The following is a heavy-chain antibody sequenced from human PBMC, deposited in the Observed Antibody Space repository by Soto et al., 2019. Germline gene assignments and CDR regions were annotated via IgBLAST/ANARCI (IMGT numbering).Heavy chain of an antibody. V-gene: IGHV5-51*01. CDR3: ARAPSLVNYFDP. Sequence: EVQLVQSGAEVKKPGESLQISCKGSGYIFTNYWIAWVRQLPGKGLEWMGIIYPGDSDTRYSPSFQGQVTISADKSISTAYLHWSSLKASDTAMYYCARAPSLVNYFDPWGQGTLVTVSS. CDR1: GYIFTNYW. CDR2: IYPGDSDT. J-gene: IGHJ4*02. D-gene: IGHD3-9*01.